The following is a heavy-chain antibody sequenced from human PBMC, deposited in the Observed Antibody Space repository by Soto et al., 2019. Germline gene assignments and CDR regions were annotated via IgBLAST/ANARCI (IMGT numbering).Heavy chain of an antibody. V-gene: IGHV3-30-3*01. CDR1: GFTFSSYA. Sequence: GGSLRLSCAASGFTFSSYAMHWVRQAPGKGLEWVAVISYDGSNKYYADSVKGRFTISRDNSKNTLYLQMNSLRAEDTAVYYCARDWVGDSSGPNGYYWGQGTLVTVSS. J-gene: IGHJ4*02. CDR3: ARDWVGDSSGPNGYY. CDR2: ISYDGSNK. D-gene: IGHD3-22*01.